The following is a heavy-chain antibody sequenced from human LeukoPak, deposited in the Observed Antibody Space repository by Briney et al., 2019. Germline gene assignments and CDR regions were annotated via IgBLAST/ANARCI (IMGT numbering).Heavy chain of an antibody. CDR1: GGSISSGGYY. J-gene: IGHJ4*02. CDR3: ARGSLDLINY. CDR2: IYYSGST. Sequence: SETLSLTCTVSGGSISSGGYYWSWIRQHPGKGLEWIGYIYYSGSTYYNPSLKSRVTISVDTSKNQFSLKLSSVTAADTAVYYCARGSLDLINYWGQGTLVTVSS. V-gene: IGHV4-31*03. D-gene: IGHD2-2*03.